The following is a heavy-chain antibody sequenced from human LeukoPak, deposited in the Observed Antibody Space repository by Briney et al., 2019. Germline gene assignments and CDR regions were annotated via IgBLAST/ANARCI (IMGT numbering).Heavy chain of an antibody. D-gene: IGHD3-3*02. J-gene: IGHJ3*02. CDR3: ASAIHFWSAPGRAFDI. CDR2: INHSGAT. V-gene: IGHV4-34*01. Sequence: SETLSLTCGVYGVSFSSYYWTWIRQPPGKGLEWIGEINHSGATTYNPSLKGRVTILVDTSKKQLSLKLSSVTAADTAVYYCASAIHFWSAPGRAFDIWGQGTMVTASS. CDR1: GVSFSSYY.